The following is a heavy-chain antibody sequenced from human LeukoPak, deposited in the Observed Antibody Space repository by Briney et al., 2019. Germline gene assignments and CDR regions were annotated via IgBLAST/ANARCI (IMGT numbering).Heavy chain of an antibody. CDR3: ARELSGSISRHFDY. CDR2: INTDGNIT. J-gene: IGHJ4*02. V-gene: IGHV3-74*01. CDR1: GFTFSNYW. D-gene: IGHD2-15*01. Sequence: GGSLRLSCAASGFTFSNYWMHWVRQAPGKGPVWVPRINTDGNITTYADSVKGRFSISRDNAKNALYLQMNSLRAEDTAVFYCARELSGSISRHFDYWGQGTLVTVSS.